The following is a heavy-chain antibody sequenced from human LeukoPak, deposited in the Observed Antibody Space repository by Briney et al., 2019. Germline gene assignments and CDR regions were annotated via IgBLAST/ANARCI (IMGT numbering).Heavy chain of an antibody. CDR1: RYTFTSYD. J-gene: IGHJ5*02. CDR3: ARDTNGNYYDSSGHSTTGFDP. D-gene: IGHD3-22*01. Sequence: ASVKVSCKASRYTFTSYDINWVRQAPGQGLEWMGWMNPNSGNTGYAQKFQGRVTMTRNTSVSTAYMELSSLRSEDTAVYYCARDTNGNYYDSSGHSTTGFDPWGQGTLVTVSS. V-gene: IGHV1-8*01. CDR2: MNPNSGNT.